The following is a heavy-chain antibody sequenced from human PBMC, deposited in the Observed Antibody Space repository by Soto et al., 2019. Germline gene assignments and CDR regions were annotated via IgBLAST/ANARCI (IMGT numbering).Heavy chain of an antibody. D-gene: IGHD7-27*01. CDR2: IYSGGST. Sequence: SETLSLTCIVSGDSINTVHYSWSWIRQSPGKGLEWIGHIYSGGSTYTIPSLKSRVTISLDTSKNQFSLKLNSVTAADTAVYYCTRGPSGDKIDYWGQGALVTVS. J-gene: IGHJ4*02. CDR1: GDSINTVHYS. V-gene: IGHV4-30-4*01. CDR3: TRGPSGDKIDY.